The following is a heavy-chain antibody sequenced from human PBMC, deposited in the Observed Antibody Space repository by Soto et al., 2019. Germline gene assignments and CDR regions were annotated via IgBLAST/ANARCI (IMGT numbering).Heavy chain of an antibody. CDR3: ARDPGYCSGGSCYVAWFDP. CDR2: IYYSGST. CDR1: GGSISSGGYY. V-gene: IGHV4-31*03. J-gene: IGHJ5*02. Sequence: QVQLQESGPGLVKPSQTLSLTCTVSGGSISSGGYYWSWIRQHPGKGLEWIGYIYYSGSTYYNPSLKSRVTISVDTSKNQFSLKLRSVTAADTAVYYCARDPGYCSGGSCYVAWFDPWGQGTLVTVSS. D-gene: IGHD2-15*01.